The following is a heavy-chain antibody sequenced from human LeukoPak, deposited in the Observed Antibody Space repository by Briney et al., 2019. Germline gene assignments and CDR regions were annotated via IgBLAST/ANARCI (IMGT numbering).Heavy chain of an antibody. CDR3: ARDPTKAYYYDSSGYWHDAFDI. Sequence: ASVKVSCKASGYTFTGYYMHWVRQAPGQGLEWMGWINPKSGGTNYAQKFQGRVTMTRDTSISTAYMELSRLRSDDTAVYYCARDPTKAYYYDSSGYWHDAFDIWGQGTMVTVSS. CDR2: INPKSGGT. D-gene: IGHD3-22*01. CDR1: GYTFTGYY. J-gene: IGHJ3*02. V-gene: IGHV1-2*02.